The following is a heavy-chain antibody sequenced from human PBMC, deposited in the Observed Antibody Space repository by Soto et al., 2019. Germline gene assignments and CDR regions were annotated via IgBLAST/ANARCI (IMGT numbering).Heavy chain of an antibody. CDR1: GGSFSGYY. J-gene: IGHJ4*02. D-gene: IGHD2-15*01. V-gene: IGHV4-34*01. Sequence: SETLSLTCAVYGGSFSGYYWSWIRQPPGKGLEWIGEINHSGSTNYNPSLKSRVTISVDTSKNQFSLKLSSVTAADTAVYYCARRVVVVVAATDGHYFDYWGQGTLVTVSS. CDR3: ARRVVVVVAATDGHYFDY. CDR2: INHSGST.